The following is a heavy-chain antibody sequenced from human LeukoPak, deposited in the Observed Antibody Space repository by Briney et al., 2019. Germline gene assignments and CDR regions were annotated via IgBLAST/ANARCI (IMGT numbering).Heavy chain of an antibody. CDR3: ARLYGELWYWSDP. D-gene: IGHD4-17*01. J-gene: IGHJ5*02. Sequence: SETLSLTCTVSGGSISSYYWSWIRQPPGKGLEWIGYIYYSGSTNYNPSLKSRVTISVDTSKNQFSLKLSSVTAADTAVYYCARLYGELWYWSDPWGQGTLVTVSS. CDR1: GGSISSYY. V-gene: IGHV4-59*08. CDR2: IYYSGST.